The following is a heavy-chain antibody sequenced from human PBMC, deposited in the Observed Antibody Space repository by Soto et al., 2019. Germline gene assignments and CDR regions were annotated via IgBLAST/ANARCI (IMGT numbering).Heavy chain of an antibody. V-gene: IGHV4-59*12. J-gene: IGHJ5*02. CDR3: ARDSTVRGIIINWFDP. CDR1: GGSISSYY. Sequence: PSETLSLTCTVSGGSISSYYWSWIRQPPGKGLEWIGYIYYRGSTNYNPSLKSRVTISVDTSKNQFSLKLSSVTAADTAVYYCARDSTVRGIIINWFDPWGQGTLVTSPQ. CDR2: IYYRGST. D-gene: IGHD3-10*01.